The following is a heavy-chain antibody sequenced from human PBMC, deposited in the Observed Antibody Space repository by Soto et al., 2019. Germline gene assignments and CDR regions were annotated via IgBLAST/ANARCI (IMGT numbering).Heavy chain of an antibody. V-gene: IGHV4-31*03. Sequence: SETLSLTCTVSGGSISSGGYYWSWIRQHPGKGLEWIGYIYYSGSTYYNPSLKSRVTISVDTSKNQFSLKLSSVTAADTAVYYCASKVRRGYSYGPDDAFDIWGQGTMVTVSS. D-gene: IGHD5-18*01. J-gene: IGHJ3*02. CDR1: GGSISSGGYY. CDR3: ASKVRRGYSYGPDDAFDI. CDR2: IYYSGST.